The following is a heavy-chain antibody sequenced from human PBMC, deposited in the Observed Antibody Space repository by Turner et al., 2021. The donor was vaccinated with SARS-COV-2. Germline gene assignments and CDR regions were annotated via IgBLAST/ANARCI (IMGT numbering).Heavy chain of an antibody. CDR2: ISGSGVST. V-gene: IGHV3-23*01. J-gene: IGHJ3*02. D-gene: IGHD3-10*01. CDR1: GFTFSSYA. Sequence: EVQLFESGGGLVLPGGSLRPSSAASGFTFSSYAMSWVRQAPGKGLEWVSAISGSGVSTYYADSVKGRFTISRDNSKNTLYLQMNSLRAEDTAVYYCAKGEGYGSGAFDIWGQGTMVTVSS. CDR3: AKGEGYGSGAFDI.